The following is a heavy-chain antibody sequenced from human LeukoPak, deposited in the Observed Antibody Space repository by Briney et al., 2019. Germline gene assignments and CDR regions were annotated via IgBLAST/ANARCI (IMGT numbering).Heavy chain of an antibody. CDR2: IYPGDSNI. D-gene: IGHD6-19*01. Sequence: GESLKISCKASGYSFNSYWIGWVRQVPGKGLEWMGIIYPGDSNIIYSPSFQGQVTISADKSISTAYLQWSSLKASDTAIYYCARQGTSGWSNYWGQGTLVTVSS. CDR3: ARQGTSGWSNY. CDR1: GYSFNSYW. J-gene: IGHJ4*02. V-gene: IGHV5-51*01.